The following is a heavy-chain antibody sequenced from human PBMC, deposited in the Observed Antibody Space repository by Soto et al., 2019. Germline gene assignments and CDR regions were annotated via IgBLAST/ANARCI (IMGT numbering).Heavy chain of an antibody. CDR2: ISAYNGNT. CDR3: ARDRAAPTRITIFGVVIDYYGMDV. J-gene: IGHJ6*01. Sequence: ASVKVSCKASGYTFTSYGISWVRQAPGQGLEWMGWISAYNGNTNYAQKLQGRVTMTTDTSTSTAYMELRSLRSDDTAVYYCARDRAAPTRITIFGVVIDYYGMDVWGQGTRVTVSS. CDR1: GYTFTSYG. D-gene: IGHD3-3*01. V-gene: IGHV1-18*01.